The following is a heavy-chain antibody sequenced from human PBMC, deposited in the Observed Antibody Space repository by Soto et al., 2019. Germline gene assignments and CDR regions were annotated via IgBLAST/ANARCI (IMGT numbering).Heavy chain of an antibody. CDR1: GFTFSSSA. V-gene: IGHV1-58*02. J-gene: IGHJ4*02. Sequence: QKQLVQSGPEVKKPGTSVKVSCKASGFTFSSSAIQWVRQARGQPLEWIGWIVVRSGKTDYTHHLQTRFTISRDTSTNTAYMELSGLRSEDTAVYYCAATYDSGSYDFGGHPWWGQGTLVTVSS. CDR3: AATYDSGSYDFGGHPW. CDR2: IVVRSGKT. D-gene: IGHD3-10*01.